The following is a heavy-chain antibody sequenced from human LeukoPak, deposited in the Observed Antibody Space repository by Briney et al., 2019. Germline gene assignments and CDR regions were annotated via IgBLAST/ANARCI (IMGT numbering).Heavy chain of an antibody. J-gene: IGHJ4*02. D-gene: IGHD2-15*01. CDR2: IRYDGSNK. CDR1: GFTFSDYY. V-gene: IGHV3-33*08. Sequence: PGGSLRLSCVASGFTFSDYYMSWVRQPPGKGLEWVAFIRYDGSNKYYADSVKGRFTISRDNAKNSLYLQMNSLRAEDTAVYYCARASWGTAVVLAATASDFWGQGTLVTVSS. CDR3: ARASWGTAVVLAATASDF.